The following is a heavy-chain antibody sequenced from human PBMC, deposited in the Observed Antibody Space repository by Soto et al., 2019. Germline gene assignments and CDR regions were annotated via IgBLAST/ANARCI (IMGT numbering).Heavy chain of an antibody. D-gene: IGHD6-19*01. V-gene: IGHV4-39*07. CDR1: GGSISSGGYY. J-gene: IGHJ4*02. CDR2: INHSGNT. Sequence: SETLSLTCTVSGGSISSGGYYWSWIRQPPGKGLEWIGEINHSGNTNYNPSLKSRVTISVDTSKNQFSLKLSSVTAADTAVYYCARVRIAVAGIISSLDYWGQGTLVTVSS. CDR3: ARVRIAVAGIISSLDY.